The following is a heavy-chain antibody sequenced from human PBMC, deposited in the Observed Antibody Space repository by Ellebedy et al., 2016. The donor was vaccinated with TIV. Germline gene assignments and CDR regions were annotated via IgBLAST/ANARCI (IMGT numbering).Heavy chain of an antibody. CDR2: ISTYNGNT. V-gene: IGHV1-18*01. Sequence: AASVKVSCKASGYTFTSYGISWVRQAPGQGLEWMGWISTYNGNTNYAQKLQGRVTMTTDTSPSTAYMELRSLRSDDTAVYYCARDRITMIVVVIRNPKDAFDIWGQGTMVTVSS. CDR1: GYTFTSYG. CDR3: ARDRITMIVVVIRNPKDAFDI. J-gene: IGHJ3*02. D-gene: IGHD3-22*01.